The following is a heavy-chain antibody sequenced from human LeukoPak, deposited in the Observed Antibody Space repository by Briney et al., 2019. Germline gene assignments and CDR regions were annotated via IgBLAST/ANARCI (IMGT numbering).Heavy chain of an antibody. CDR1: GFTFSSYG. D-gene: IGHD3-10*01. Sequence: GGSLRLSCAASGFTFSSYGMHWVRQAPGKGLEWVAVIWYDGSNKYYADSVKGRFTISRDNSKNTLYLQMNSLRAEDTAVYYCARGSYYALPIDYWGQGPWSPSPQ. CDR2: IWYDGSNK. J-gene: IGHJ4*02. V-gene: IGHV3-33*01. CDR3: ARGSYYALPIDY.